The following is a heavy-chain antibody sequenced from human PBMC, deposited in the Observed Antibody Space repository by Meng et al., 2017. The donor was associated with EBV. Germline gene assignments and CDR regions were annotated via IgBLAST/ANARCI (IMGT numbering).Heavy chain of an antibody. D-gene: IGHD3/OR15-3a*01. CDR1: GFTFSGYA. CDR2: ISYDGSNE. V-gene: IGHV3-30-3*01. Sequence: VQLVEAVGGVVQPGRSLRLSCAASGFTFSGYAMHWVRQAPGKGLDWVAFISYDGSNEWYAGSVKGRFTISRDNSKNTLSLQMNSLRPEDTAIYYCARERTGYYAEYWGQGTLVTVSS. CDR3: ARERTGYYAEY. J-gene: IGHJ4*02.